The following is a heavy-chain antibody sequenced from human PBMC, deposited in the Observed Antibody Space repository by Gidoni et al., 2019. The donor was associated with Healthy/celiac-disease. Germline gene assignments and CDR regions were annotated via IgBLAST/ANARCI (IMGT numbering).Heavy chain of an antibody. Sequence: QVQLVQSGAEVKQPGSSVKVSCKSSGGTFSSYPISWVRQAPGQGLEWMGRIIPILGIANYAQKFQGRVTITADKSTSTAYMELSSLRSEDTAVYYCARDLGSGLYYWGQGTLVTVSS. J-gene: IGHJ4*02. D-gene: IGHD6-19*01. V-gene: IGHV1-69*04. CDR3: ARDLGSGLYY. CDR1: GGTFSSYP. CDR2: IIPILGIA.